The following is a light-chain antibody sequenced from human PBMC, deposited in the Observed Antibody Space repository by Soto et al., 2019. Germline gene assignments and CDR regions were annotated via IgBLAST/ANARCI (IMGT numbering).Light chain of an antibody. Sequence: EVLLTQSPATLSLSPGERATLSCRAGQNIGKYLAWYQQKPGQAPRLLMYDASNRATDIPARFSGSGSGTDFTLTISSLEPDDFAVYYCQYGGAFGTGTKV. V-gene: IGKV3-11*01. CDR3: QYGGA. J-gene: IGKJ3*01. CDR1: QNIGKY. CDR2: DAS.